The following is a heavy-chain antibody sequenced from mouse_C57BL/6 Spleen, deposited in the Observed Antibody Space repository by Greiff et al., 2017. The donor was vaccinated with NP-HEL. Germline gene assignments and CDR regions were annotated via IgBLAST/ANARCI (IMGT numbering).Heavy chain of an antibody. CDR3: AMGDWDVWFAY. V-gene: IGHV1-74*01. CDR1: GYTFTSYW. D-gene: IGHD4-1*01. CDR2: IHPSDSDT. J-gene: IGHJ3*01. Sequence: QVHVKQPGAELVKPGASVKVSCKASGYTFTSYWMHWVKQRPGQGLEWIGRIHPSDSDTNYNQKFKGKATLTVDKSSSTAYMQLSSLTSEDSAVYYCAMGDWDVWFAYWGQGTLVTVSA.